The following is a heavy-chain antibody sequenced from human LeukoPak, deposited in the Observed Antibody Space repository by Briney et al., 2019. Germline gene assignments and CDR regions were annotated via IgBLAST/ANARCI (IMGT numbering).Heavy chain of an antibody. J-gene: IGHJ4*02. CDR3: AKDQGELLLGGIDYFDY. CDR2: ISGSGGST. D-gene: IGHD1-26*01. CDR1: GFTFSSYA. Sequence: PGGSLRLSCAASGFTFSSYAMSWVRQAPGKGLEWVSAISGSGGSTYYADSVKGRFTISRDNSKNTLYLQMNSLRAEDTAVYYCAKDQGELLLGGIDYFDYWGQGTLVTVSS. V-gene: IGHV3-23*01.